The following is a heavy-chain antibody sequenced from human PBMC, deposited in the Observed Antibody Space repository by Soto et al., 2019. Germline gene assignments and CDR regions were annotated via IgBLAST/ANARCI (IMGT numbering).Heavy chain of an antibody. CDR1: GFTFSSYD. D-gene: IGHD6-19*01. V-gene: IGHV3-13*01. J-gene: IGHJ6*02. CDR2: IGTAGDT. CDR3: ARDSGYSSGWYDPGYYGMDV. Sequence: GSLRLSCAASGFTFSSYDMHWVRQATGKGLEWVSAIGTAGDTYYPGSVKGRFTISRENAKNSLYLQMNSLRAEDTAVYYCARDSGYSSGWYDPGYYGMDVWGQGTTVTVSS.